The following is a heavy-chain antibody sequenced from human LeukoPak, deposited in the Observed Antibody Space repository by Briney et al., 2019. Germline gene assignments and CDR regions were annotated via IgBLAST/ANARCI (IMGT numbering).Heavy chain of an antibody. Sequence: GGSLRLSCAASGFTFSSYSMNWVRQAPGKGLEWVSSISSSSSTIYYADSVKGRFTISRDNAKNSLYLQMNSLRDEDTAVYYCARESVIVVVPAAKYYYGMDVWGQGTTVTVSS. J-gene: IGHJ6*02. CDR1: GFTFSSYS. CDR2: ISSSSSTI. D-gene: IGHD2-2*01. CDR3: ARESVIVVVPAAKYYYGMDV. V-gene: IGHV3-48*02.